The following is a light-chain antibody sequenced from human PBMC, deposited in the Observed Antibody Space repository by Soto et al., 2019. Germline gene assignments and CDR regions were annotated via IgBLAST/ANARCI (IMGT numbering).Light chain of an antibody. Sequence: QSVLTQPPSASGSPGQSVTISCTGTSSDVGAYDFVSWYQQHPGKVPKLMIFDVTKRPSGVPDRFSGSKSGNTASLTVSGLQTEDEADYYCRSYAGSNDHSVVFGGGTKVTVL. V-gene: IGLV2-8*01. J-gene: IGLJ2*01. CDR1: SSDVGAYDF. CDR2: DVT. CDR3: RSYAGSNDHSVV.